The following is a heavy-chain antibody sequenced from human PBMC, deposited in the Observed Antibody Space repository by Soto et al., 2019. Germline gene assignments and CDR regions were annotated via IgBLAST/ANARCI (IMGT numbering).Heavy chain of an antibody. J-gene: IGHJ6*02. V-gene: IGHV1-69*13. CDR1: GGTFSSYA. CDR2: IIPIFGTA. CDR3: ARDRPAPDIVVVPAAKYYYYGMDV. Sequence: GASVKVSCKASGGTFSSYAISWGRQAPGQGLDWMGVIIPIFGTANYAQKFQGRVTITADESTSTAYMELSSLRSEDTAVYYCARDRPAPDIVVVPAAKYYYYGMDVWGQGTTVTVSS. D-gene: IGHD2-2*01.